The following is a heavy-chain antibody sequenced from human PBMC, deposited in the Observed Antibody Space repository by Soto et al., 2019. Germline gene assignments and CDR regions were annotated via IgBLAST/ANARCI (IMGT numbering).Heavy chain of an antibody. Sequence: PSETLSLTCTVSASSVSSGXYYWSWIRQPPGKGLEWIGYIYYSGSTNYNPSLKSRVTISVDTSKNQFSLKLSSVTAADTAVYYCARDLRYYDSSGYTALPMDVWGQGTTVTVSS. CDR3: ARDLRYYDSSGYTALPMDV. J-gene: IGHJ6*02. V-gene: IGHV4-61*01. CDR2: IYYSGST. CDR1: ASSVSSGXYY. D-gene: IGHD3-22*01.